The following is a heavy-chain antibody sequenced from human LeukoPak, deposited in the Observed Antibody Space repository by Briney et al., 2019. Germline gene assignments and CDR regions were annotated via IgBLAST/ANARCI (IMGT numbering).Heavy chain of an antibody. CDR3: AHNIVGGYNYGGPSDAFDI. V-gene: IGHV2-5*02. D-gene: IGHD5-18*01. CDR1: GFSLSATGVG. Sequence: ESGLTLVKPTQTLTLTCTFSGFSLSATGVGVGWIRQPPGKALEWLALICWDDDKCYSPSLRSTLTITKDSSKNQVVLTMINMDPVDTATYYCAHNIVGGYNYGGPSDAFDIWGQGTMVTVSS. J-gene: IGHJ3*02. CDR2: ICWDDDK.